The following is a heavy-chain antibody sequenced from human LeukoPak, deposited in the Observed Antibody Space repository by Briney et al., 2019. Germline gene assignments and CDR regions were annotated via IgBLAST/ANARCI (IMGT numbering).Heavy chain of an antibody. Sequence: PSETLSLTCTVSGGSISSYYWSWIRQPAGKGLEWIGRIYTSGSTNYNPSLKSRVTMSVDTSKNQFSLKLSSVTAADTAVYYCAREDPPWGYNWNYPPVVSSDYWGQGTLVTVSS. D-gene: IGHD1-7*01. CDR1: GGSISSYY. CDR3: AREDPPWGYNWNYPPVVSSDY. J-gene: IGHJ4*02. CDR2: IYTSGST. V-gene: IGHV4-4*07.